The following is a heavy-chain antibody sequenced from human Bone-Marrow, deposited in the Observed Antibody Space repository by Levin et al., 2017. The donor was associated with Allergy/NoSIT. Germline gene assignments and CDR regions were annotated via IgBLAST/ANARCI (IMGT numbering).Heavy chain of an antibody. V-gene: IGHV4-59*12. CDR3: AREVGPNDAFDI. J-gene: IGHJ3*02. Sequence: PSETLSLTCIVSGGSISGYYWSWIRQPPGKGLEWIGYISHSGSTTYRPSLKSRLTISVDTSKNQFSLRLSFVTAADTAVYYCAREVGPNDAFDIWGQGTRVTVSS. CDR2: ISHSGST. CDR1: GGSISGYY.